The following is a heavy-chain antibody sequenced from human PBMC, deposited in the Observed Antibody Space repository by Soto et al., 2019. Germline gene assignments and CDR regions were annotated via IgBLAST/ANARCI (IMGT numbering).Heavy chain of an antibody. J-gene: IGHJ4*02. CDR3: ARGRLPPGRDEADDELWFGED. D-gene: IGHD3-10*01. V-gene: IGHV1-69*13. CDR2: IIPIFGTA. CDR1: GGTFSSYA. Sequence: SVKVSCKASGGTFSSYAISWVRQAPGQGLEWMGGIIPIFGTANYAQKFQGRVTITADESTRTAYMELSSLRSEDTAVYYCARGRLPPGRDEADDELWFGEDWGQGTLVTVSS.